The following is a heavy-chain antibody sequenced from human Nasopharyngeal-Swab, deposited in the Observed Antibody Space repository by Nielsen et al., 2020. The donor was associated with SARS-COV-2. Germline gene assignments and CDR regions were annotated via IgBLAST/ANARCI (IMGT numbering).Heavy chain of an antibody. CDR1: GYTFAHDW. V-gene: IGHV5-51*01. CDR3: AKYYDQDGYSP. J-gene: IGHJ1*01. D-gene: IGHD3-3*01. Sequence: GESLKISCQTSGYTFAHDWIGWVRQMPGKGLEWLGIIFPDDSQTRYSPSLKGQVTISVDKSTSTAYLQWSSLKASDTAIYYCAKYYDQDGYSPWGQGTLVTVSS. CDR2: IFPDDSQT.